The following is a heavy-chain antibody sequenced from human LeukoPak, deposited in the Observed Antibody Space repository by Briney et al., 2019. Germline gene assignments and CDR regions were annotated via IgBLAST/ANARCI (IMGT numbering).Heavy chain of an antibody. J-gene: IGHJ5*02. CDR3: PKPKGSGSLSWFDP. D-gene: IGHD3-10*01. V-gene: IGHV3-30-3*02. CDR2: ISYDGSNK. Sequence: QAGGSLRLSCAASGFTFSSYAMPWVRQAPGKGLEWVAVISYDGSNKYYADSVKGRFTISRDNSKNTLYLQMNSLRAEDTAVYYCPKPKGSGSLSWFDPWGQGTLVTVSS. CDR1: GFTFSSYA.